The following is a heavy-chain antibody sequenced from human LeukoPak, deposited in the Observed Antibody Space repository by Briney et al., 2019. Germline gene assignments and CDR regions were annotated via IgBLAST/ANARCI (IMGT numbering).Heavy chain of an antibody. V-gene: IGHV1-69*13. Sequence: GASVKVSCKASGGTFSSYAISWVRQAPGQGLEWMGGIIPIFGTANNAQKFQGRVTITADESTSTAYMELSSLRSEDTAVYYCARDPYTDYGGNSDLDYWGQGTLVTVSS. CDR2: IIPIFGTA. J-gene: IGHJ4*02. CDR1: GGTFSSYA. CDR3: ARDPYTDYGGNSDLDY. D-gene: IGHD4-23*01.